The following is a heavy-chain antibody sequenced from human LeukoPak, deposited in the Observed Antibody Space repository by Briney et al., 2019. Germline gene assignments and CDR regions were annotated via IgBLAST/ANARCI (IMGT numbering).Heavy chain of an antibody. Sequence: GGSLRLSCAASGFTFSSYSMNWVRQAPGKGLEWLSYISSSSTTIYYADSVKGRFTISRDNAENSLYLQMNSLRAEDTAAYYCARGGRNYYDSSGYPQDYWGQGTLVTVSS. CDR1: GFTFSSYS. V-gene: IGHV3-48*01. CDR3: ARGGRNYYDSSGYPQDY. J-gene: IGHJ4*02. D-gene: IGHD3-22*01. CDR2: ISSSSTTI.